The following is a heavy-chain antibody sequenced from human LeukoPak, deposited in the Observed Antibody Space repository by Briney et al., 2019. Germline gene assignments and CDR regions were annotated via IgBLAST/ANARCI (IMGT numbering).Heavy chain of an antibody. CDR1: GGSISSSSYY. Sequence: SETLSLTCTVSGGSISSSSYYWGWIRQPPGKGLEWIGNIYYSGSTYYNPSLKSRVTISVDTSKNQFSLKLSSVTAADTAVYYCAREYYYDSSGYLSDFDYWGQGTLVTVSS. D-gene: IGHD3-22*01. V-gene: IGHV4-39*07. CDR2: IYYSGST. CDR3: AREYYYDSSGYLSDFDY. J-gene: IGHJ4*02.